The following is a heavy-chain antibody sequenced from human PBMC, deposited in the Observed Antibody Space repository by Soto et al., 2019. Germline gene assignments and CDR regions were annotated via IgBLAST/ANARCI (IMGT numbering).Heavy chain of an antibody. J-gene: IGHJ5*02. D-gene: IGHD3-10*01. Sequence: PSETLSLTCTVSGGSISSYYWSWIRQPPGKGLEWIGYIYYSGSTNCNPSLKSRVTISVDTSKNQFSLKLSSVTAAGTAVYYCASLRGGFDPWGQGTLVTVSS. CDR2: IYYSGST. V-gene: IGHV4-59*01. CDR1: GGSISSYY. CDR3: ASLRGGFDP.